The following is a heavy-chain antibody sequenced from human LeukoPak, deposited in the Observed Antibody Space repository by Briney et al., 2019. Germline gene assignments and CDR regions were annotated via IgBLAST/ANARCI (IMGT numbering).Heavy chain of an antibody. CDR2: IYYSGST. J-gene: IGHJ4*02. D-gene: IGHD2-15*01. Sequence: SETLSLTCTVSGGSISSYYWSWLRQPPGKGLEWIGYIYYSGSTNYNPSLKSRVTISVDTSKNQFSLKLSSVTAADTAVYYCTGDCSGGSCYDYWGQGTLVTVSS. V-gene: IGHV4-59*01. CDR3: TGDCSGGSCYDY. CDR1: GGSISSYY.